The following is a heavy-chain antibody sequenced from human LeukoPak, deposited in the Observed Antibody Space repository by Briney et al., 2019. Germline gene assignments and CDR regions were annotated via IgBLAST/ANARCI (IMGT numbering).Heavy chain of an antibody. D-gene: IGHD2-2*01. V-gene: IGHV3-30*18. CDR1: GFTFSSYG. J-gene: IGHJ4*02. CDR2: ISYDGHT. CDR3: AKKRGSTTHFDF. Sequence: GGSLRLSCAASGFTFSSYGMHWVRQAPGKGLEGVTVISYDGHTNYVDSVKGRFTISRDNSKNTLYLQMNGLRDEDTAVYYCAKKRGSTTHFDFWGQGTLVTVSS.